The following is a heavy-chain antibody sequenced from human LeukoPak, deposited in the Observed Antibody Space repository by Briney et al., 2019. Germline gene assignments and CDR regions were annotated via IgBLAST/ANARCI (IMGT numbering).Heavy chain of an antibody. J-gene: IGHJ4*02. D-gene: IGHD1-26*01. CDR2: IYSGGST. CDR1: GFTFSTYA. V-gene: IGHV3-66*01. CDR3: ARDRTSGSYPFSFDY. Sequence: GGSLRLSCAASGFTFSTYAVNWVRQAPGKGLEWVSVIYSGGSTYHADSVKGRFTISRDNSKNTLYLQMNSLRAEDTAVYYCARDRTSGSYPFSFDYWGQGTLVTVSS.